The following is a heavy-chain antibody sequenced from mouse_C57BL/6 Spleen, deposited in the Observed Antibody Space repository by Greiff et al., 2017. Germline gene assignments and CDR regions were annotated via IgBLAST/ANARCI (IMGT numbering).Heavy chain of an antibody. V-gene: IGHV1-80*01. J-gene: IGHJ3*01. D-gene: IGHD2-4*01. CDR1: GYAFSSYW. CDR3: ARSGLYDYDGRGFAY. Sequence: VKLMESGAELVKPGASVKISCKASGYAFSSYWMNWVKQRPGKGLEWIGQIYPGDGDTNYNGKFKGKATLTADKSSSTAYMQLSSLTSEDSAVYFCARSGLYDYDGRGFAYWGQGTLVTVSA. CDR2: IYPGDGDT.